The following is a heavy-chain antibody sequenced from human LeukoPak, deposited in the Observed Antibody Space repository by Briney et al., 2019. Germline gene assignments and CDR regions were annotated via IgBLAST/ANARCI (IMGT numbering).Heavy chain of an antibody. CDR3: ARGGRAVAGVRFYYNGMDV. J-gene: IGHJ6*02. D-gene: IGHD6-19*01. CDR2: ISSGSSTI. CDR1: GFIFSDDN. Sequence: GGSLRLSCAASGFIFSDDNMNWVRQAPGKGLEWVSYISSGSSTIYYADSVEGRFTISRDNAKKSLYLQMNSLRDEDTALYYCARGGRAVAGVRFYYNGMDVWGQGTTVTASS. V-gene: IGHV3-48*02.